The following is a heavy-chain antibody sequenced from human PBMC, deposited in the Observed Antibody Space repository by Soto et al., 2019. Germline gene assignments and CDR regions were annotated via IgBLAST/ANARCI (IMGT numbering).Heavy chain of an antibody. CDR2: INPNSGGT. V-gene: IGHV1-2*04. D-gene: IGHD5-12*01. CDR1: GYTFTGYY. CDR3: ARDHGVATIYYYYGMDV. J-gene: IGHJ6*02. Sequence: ASVKVSCKASGYTFTGYYMHWVRQAPGQGLEWMGWINPNSGGTNYAQKFQGWVTMTRDTSISTAYMELSRLRSDDTAVYYCARDHGVATIYYYYGMDVWGQGTTVTAP.